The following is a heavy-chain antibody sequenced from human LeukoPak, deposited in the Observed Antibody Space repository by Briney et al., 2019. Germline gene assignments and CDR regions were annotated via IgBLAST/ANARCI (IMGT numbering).Heavy chain of an antibody. V-gene: IGHV1-8*01. J-gene: IGHJ6*03. CDR2: MNPNSGDT. Sequence: VSVKVSCKASGYIFTSYDINWVRQATGQGLEWMGWMNPNSGDTGYAQTFLGRVTLTRDTSISTAYMELSSLRSEDTAVYYCARGPDYDLLTGYPDYYYYSMDVWGKGTTVTVSS. CDR3: ARGPDYDLLTGYPDYYYYSMDV. CDR1: GYIFTSYD. D-gene: IGHD3-9*01.